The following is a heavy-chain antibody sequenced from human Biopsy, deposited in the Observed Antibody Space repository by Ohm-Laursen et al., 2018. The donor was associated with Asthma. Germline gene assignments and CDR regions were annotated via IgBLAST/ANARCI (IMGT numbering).Heavy chain of an antibody. J-gene: IGHJ6*02. CDR2: ISYDGREK. D-gene: IGHD6-6*01. CDR1: GFAFGNYA. V-gene: IGHV3-30*03. CDR3: ARKIAARGGMGV. Sequence: SLRLSCAASGFAFGNYAMYWVRQAPGKGPEWVALISYDGREKGYVDSVKGRFTISRDNFRNTLYVEMNSLTAEDTAVYYCARKIAARGGMGVWGQGTTVTVSS.